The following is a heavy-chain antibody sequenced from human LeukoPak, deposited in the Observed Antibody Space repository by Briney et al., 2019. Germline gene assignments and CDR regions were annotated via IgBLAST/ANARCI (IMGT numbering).Heavy chain of an antibody. J-gene: IGHJ5*02. CDR1: GGSISSGGYS. CDR3: ARVPGFDP. CDR2: IYHSGST. V-gene: IGHV4-30-2*01. Sequence: SETLSLTCAVSGGSISSGGYSWSWIRQPPGKGLEWIGYIYHSGSTYYNPSLKSRVTISVDRSKNQFSLKLSSVTAADTAVYYCARVPGFDPWGQGTLVTVSS.